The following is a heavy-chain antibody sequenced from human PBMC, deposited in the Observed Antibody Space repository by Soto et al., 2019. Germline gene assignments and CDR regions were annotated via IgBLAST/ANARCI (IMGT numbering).Heavy chain of an antibody. D-gene: IGHD1-20*01. CDR2: ISYIFTT. V-gene: IGHV4-59*08. CDR1: GASISSYH. J-gene: IGHJ5*02. Sequence: SETLSLTCTVSGASISSYHWTWIRQPPVNGLEFIGYISYIFTTNYNPSLKSRFTISLYTSKKHISLKLISLTAADTAVYYCAIINWNDVGPWFDPWGQGTLVTVSS. CDR3: AIINWNDVGPWFDP.